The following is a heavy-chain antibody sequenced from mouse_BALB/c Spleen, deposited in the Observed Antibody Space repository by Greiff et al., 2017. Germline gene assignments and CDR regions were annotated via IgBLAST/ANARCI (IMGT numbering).Heavy chain of an antibody. V-gene: IGHV14-3*02. CDR3: ARVDGYPYYFDY. CDR1: GFNIKDTY. Sequence: EVQLQQSGAELVKPGASVKLSCTASGFNIKDTYMHWVKQRPEQGLEWIGRIDPANGNTKYDPKFQGKATITADTSSNTAYLQLSSLTSEDTAVYYCARVDGYPYYFDYWGQGTTLTVSS. J-gene: IGHJ2*01. D-gene: IGHD2-3*01. CDR2: IDPANGNT.